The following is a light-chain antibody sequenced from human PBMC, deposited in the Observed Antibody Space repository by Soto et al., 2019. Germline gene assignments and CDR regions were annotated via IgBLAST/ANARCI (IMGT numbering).Light chain of an antibody. V-gene: IGKV3-20*01. CDR2: GAS. Sequence: EIVLTQSPGPLSLSPGERATLSCRASQSVSSSYLAWYQQKPGQTPRLLFYGASSRATGIPDRFSGSGSGTDFTLTISRLEPEDFAVYYWQQYGSSPFTFGPGTKMDIK. CDR3: QQYGSSPFT. J-gene: IGKJ3*01. CDR1: QSVSSSY.